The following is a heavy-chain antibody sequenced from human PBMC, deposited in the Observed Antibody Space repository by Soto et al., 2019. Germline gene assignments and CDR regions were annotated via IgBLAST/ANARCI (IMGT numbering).Heavy chain of an antibody. D-gene: IGHD5-12*01. CDR1: GYSFTSYL. J-gene: IGHJ6*02. V-gene: IGHV5-51*01. CDR3: ETNNSRLYGMDV. Sequence: GESLKISFKFSGYSFTSYLIFWVLQMPGKGLEWMGIIYPGDSDTRYSPSFQGQVTISADKSISTAYLQWSSLKASDTAMYYCETNNSRLYGMDVWGQGTTVTVSS. CDR2: IYPGDSDT.